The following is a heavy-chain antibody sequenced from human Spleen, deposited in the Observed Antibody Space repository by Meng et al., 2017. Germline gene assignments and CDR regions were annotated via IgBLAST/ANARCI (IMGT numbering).Heavy chain of an antibody. V-gene: IGHV1-2*06. D-gene: IGHD6-25*01. CDR3: ARDEDISAAGKLFGDY. Sequence: ASVKVSCKASGYNFPDYYIHWVRRAPGQGLEWMGRINPKSGDTHYAQKFQARVTMTGDTSISTAYMELSGLRSDDTAMYYCARDEDISAAGKLFGDYWGQGTLVTGAS. CDR2: INPKSGDT. J-gene: IGHJ4*02. CDR1: GYNFPDYY.